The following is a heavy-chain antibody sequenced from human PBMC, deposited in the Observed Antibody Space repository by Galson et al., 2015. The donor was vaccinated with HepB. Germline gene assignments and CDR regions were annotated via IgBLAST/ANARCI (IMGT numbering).Heavy chain of an antibody. Sequence: LSLTCAVSGGSISSGGYYWSWIRQPPGKGLEWIGYIYYSGSTYYNPSLKSRVTISVDTSKNQFSLKLSSVTAADTAVYYCARVENYYDSSGYGLGVDYWGQGTLVTVSS. CDR2: IYYSGST. CDR1: GGSISSGGYY. CDR3: ARVENYYDSSGYGLGVDY. J-gene: IGHJ4*02. V-gene: IGHV4-30-4*01. D-gene: IGHD3-22*01.